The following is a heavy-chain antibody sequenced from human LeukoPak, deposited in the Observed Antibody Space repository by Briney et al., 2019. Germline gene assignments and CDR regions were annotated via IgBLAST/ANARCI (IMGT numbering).Heavy chain of an antibody. Sequence: GASVKLSCKASGGTFSSYAISLVRQAPGQGLEWMGGIIPIFGTANYAQKFQGRVTITADKSTSTAYMELSSMRSEDTVVYYCARGPQWLPQAQYFQHWGQGNLVTVSS. V-gene: IGHV1-69*06. J-gene: IGHJ1*01. CDR2: IIPIFGTA. CDR3: ARGPQWLPQAQYFQH. CDR1: GGTFSSYA. D-gene: IGHD6-19*01.